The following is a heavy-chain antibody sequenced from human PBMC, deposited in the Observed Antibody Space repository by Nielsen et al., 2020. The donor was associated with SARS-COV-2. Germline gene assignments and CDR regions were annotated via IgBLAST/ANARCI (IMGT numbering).Heavy chain of an antibody. CDR3: ARGRVGSSWYISYYYYYGMDV. V-gene: IGHV4-34*01. J-gene: IGHJ6*02. Sequence: SETLSLTCAVYGGSFSGYYWSWIRQPPGKGLEWIGEINHSGSTNYNPSLKSRVTISVDTSKNQFSLKLSSVTAADTAVYYCARGRVGSSWYISYYYYYGMDVWGQGTTVTVSS. CDR1: GGSFSGYY. D-gene: IGHD6-13*01. CDR2: INHSGST.